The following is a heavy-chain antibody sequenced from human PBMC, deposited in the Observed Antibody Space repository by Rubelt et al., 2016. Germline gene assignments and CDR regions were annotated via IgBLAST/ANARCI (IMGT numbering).Heavy chain of an antibody. D-gene: IGHD3-22*01. CDR2: ISSSTTTI. V-gene: IGHV3-48*02. J-gene: IGHJ4*02. CDR3: ARDPTYYDDSSSDSPIDY. CDR1: GFTFSTYA. Sequence: EVQLVESGGGLVQPGGSLRLSCAASGFTFSTYAMNWVRQAPGKGLAWVSSISSSTTTIYYAYSVKGRFSISRDNAKNSRYLQMSSLRDEDTALYYCARDPTYYDDSSSDSPIDYWGQGTLVTVSS.